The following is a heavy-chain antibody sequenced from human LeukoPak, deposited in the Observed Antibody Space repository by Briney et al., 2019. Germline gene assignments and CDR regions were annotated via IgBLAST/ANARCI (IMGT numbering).Heavy chain of an antibody. CDR1: GGSFSGYY. V-gene: IGHV4-34*01. CDR2: MSHSGST. Sequence: PSETLSLTCAVYGGSFSGYYWSWIRQPPGTGLEWIGEMSHSGSTNYNPSLKSRVTISVDTSKNQFSLKLSSVTAADTAVYYCARVLRYLLWGGYYFDYWGQGTLVTVSS. J-gene: IGHJ4*02. CDR3: ARVLRYLLWGGYYFDY. D-gene: IGHD3-16*01.